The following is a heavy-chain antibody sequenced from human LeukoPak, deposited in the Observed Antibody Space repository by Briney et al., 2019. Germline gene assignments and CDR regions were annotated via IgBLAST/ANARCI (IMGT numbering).Heavy chain of an antibody. J-gene: IGHJ4*02. V-gene: IGHV1-2*04. CDR2: INPNSGGT. CDR1: GYTFTGYY. CDR3: ARDPIYCSGGSCYPFDY. Sequence: ASVKVSCKASGYTFTGYYMHWVRQAPGQGLEWMGWINPNSGGTNYAQKFQGWVTMTRDTSISTACMELSRLRSDDTAVYYCARDPIYCSGGSCYPFDYWGQGTLITVSS. D-gene: IGHD2-15*01.